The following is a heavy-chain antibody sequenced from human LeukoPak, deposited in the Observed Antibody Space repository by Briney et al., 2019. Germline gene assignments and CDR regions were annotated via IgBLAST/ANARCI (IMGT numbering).Heavy chain of an antibody. CDR2: IYYSGST. CDR1: GGSISSGGYY. V-gene: IGHV4-31*03. CDR3: AREQVGYDSSGYLDY. J-gene: IGHJ4*02. D-gene: IGHD3-22*01. Sequence: SETLSLTCTVSGGSISSGGYYWSWIRQHPGKGLEWIGYIYYSGSTYYNPSLKSRVTISVDTSKNQFSLKLSSVTAADTAVYYCAREQVGYDSSGYLDYWGQGTLVTVSS.